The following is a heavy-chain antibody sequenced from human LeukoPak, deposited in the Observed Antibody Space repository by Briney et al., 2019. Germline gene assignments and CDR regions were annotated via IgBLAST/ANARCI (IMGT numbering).Heavy chain of an antibody. CDR1: GFTFSGSA. Sequence: GGSLRLSCAASGFTFSGSAMHWVRQASGKGLEWVGRIRSKANSYATAYAASVKGRFTISRDDSKNTAYLQMNSLRAEDTAVYYCAKDLSRWELLGISWFDPWGQGTLVTVSS. CDR2: IRSKANSYAT. CDR3: AKDLSRWELLGISWFDP. V-gene: IGHV3-73*01. J-gene: IGHJ5*02. D-gene: IGHD1-26*01.